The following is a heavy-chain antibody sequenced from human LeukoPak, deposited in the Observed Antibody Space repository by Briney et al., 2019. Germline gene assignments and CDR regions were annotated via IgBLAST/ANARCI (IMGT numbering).Heavy chain of an antibody. V-gene: IGHV4-59*01. Sequence: SETLSLTCTVSGGSISSYYWSWIRQPPGKGLEWIGYIYYSGSTNYNPSLKSRVTISVDTSKNQFSLKLSSVTAADTAVYYCARGCSYGRDYYYYMDVWGKGTTVTVSS. CDR2: IYYSGST. CDR3: ARGCSYGRDYYYYMDV. D-gene: IGHD5-18*01. J-gene: IGHJ6*03. CDR1: GGSISSYY.